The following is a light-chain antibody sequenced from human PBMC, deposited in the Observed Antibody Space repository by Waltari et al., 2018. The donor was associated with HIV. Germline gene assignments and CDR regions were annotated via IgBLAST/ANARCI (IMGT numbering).Light chain of an antibody. Sequence: QSALTQPPSASGSPGQSVTISCAGSSPDIGGYDFVSWFQQYPGQAPKLIIYEVTKRPPGVPDRCSGTKSGNTASLTVSRLQPDDEADYYCFSYAGDNMGVFGLGTRVTVL. CDR1: SPDIGGYDF. J-gene: IGLJ1*01. V-gene: IGLV2-8*01. CDR2: EVT. CDR3: FSYAGDNMGV.